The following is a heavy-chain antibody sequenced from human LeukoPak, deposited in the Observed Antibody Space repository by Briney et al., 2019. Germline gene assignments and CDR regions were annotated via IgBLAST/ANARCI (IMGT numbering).Heavy chain of an antibody. CDR3: ARHLTSEYSSGWYYVDY. CDR2: IYHSGRT. CDR1: GGSISSSTYY. Sequence: SETLSLTCTVSGGSISSSTYYWGWIRQPPGKGLEWIGDIYHSGRTHYNPSLKSRVTIFVDTSKNQFSLKLSSVTATDRAVYYCARHLTSEYSSGWYYVDYWGQGTLVTVSS. J-gene: IGHJ4*02. V-gene: IGHV4-39*01. D-gene: IGHD6-19*01.